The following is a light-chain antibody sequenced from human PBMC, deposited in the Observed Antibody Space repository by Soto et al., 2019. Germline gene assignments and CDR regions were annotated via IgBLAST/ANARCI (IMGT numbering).Light chain of an antibody. Sequence: ALTQPASVFGSPGQSINISCTGTSSDVRGYNFVSWYQQHPGKAPKLMIYEVSNRPSGVSNRFSGSKSGNTASLTISGLQPEDEADYYCSSYTTSSTVVFGTGTKVTVL. V-gene: IGLV2-14*03. J-gene: IGLJ1*01. CDR3: SSYTTSSTVV. CDR2: EVS. CDR1: SSDVRGYNF.